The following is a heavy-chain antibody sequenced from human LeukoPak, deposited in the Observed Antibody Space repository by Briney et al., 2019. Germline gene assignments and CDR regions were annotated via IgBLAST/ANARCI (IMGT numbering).Heavy chain of an antibody. D-gene: IGHD6-13*01. CDR3: ARHMYSSSWYGGKGYYYYYYMDV. V-gene: IGHV4-59*08. Sequence: SETLSLTCTVSGVFISSYYWSWIRQPPGKGLEWIGYIYYSGSTNYNPSPKCRVTISVDTSKNQYSLKLSSVTAADTAVYYCARHMYSSSWYGGKGYYYYYYMDVWGKGTTVTVSS. J-gene: IGHJ6*03. CDR1: GVFISSYY. CDR2: IYYSGST.